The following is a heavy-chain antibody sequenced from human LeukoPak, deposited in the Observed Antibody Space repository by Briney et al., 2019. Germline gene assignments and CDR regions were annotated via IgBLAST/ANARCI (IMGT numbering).Heavy chain of an antibody. D-gene: IGHD3-22*01. CDR1: GGTFSSYA. Sequence: GASVKVSCKASGGTFSSYAISWVRQAPGQGREWMGGIIPIFGTANYAQKFQGRVTITADKSTNTAHMELSRLESGDTAVYYCTREGVYAPDGSGYHRDAFDIWGQGTVVIVSS. J-gene: IGHJ3*02. CDR2: IIPIFGTA. V-gene: IGHV1-69*06. CDR3: TREGVYAPDGSGYHRDAFDI.